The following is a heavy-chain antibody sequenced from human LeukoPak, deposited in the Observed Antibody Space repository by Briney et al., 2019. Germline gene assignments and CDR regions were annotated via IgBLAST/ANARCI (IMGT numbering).Heavy chain of an antibody. Sequence: GGSLRLSCTGSGFTFSSFAVHWVRQAPGKGLEWVSTISYDGGNKYYVDSVQGRFIISRDNSKNTLYLQMNSLRAEDTAVYYCAKASYYYDSSGYYGDWGQGTLVTVSS. V-gene: IGHV3-30-3*01. CDR1: GFTFSSFA. CDR3: AKASYYYDSSGYYGD. CDR2: ISYDGGNK. D-gene: IGHD3-22*01. J-gene: IGHJ4*02.